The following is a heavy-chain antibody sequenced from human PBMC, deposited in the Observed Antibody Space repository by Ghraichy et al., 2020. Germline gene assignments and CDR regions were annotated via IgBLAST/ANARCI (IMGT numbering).Heavy chain of an antibody. CDR3: ARPRDPNSRRALDI. CDR2: LTHSGST. V-gene: IGHV4-34*01. D-gene: IGHD2-21*01. Sequence: SETLSLTCVVYGGSFSGYYWSWIRQPPGKGLEWIGELTHSGSTNYNPSLKSRVTISVDTSKNQFSLKLTSVTAADTAVYYCARPRDPNSRRALDIWGQGTMVTVSS. CDR1: GGSFSGYY. J-gene: IGHJ3*02.